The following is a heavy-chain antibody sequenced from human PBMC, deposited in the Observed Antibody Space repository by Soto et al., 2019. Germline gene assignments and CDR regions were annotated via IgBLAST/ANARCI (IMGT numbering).Heavy chain of an antibody. V-gene: IGHV1-2*02. CDR3: ARGLYSSPAYVFDS. D-gene: IGHD6-13*01. CDR2: INPKSGGT. CDR1: GYTFSGHY. Sequence: QVQLVQSGAEVRKPGAPVKVSCNVTGYTFSGHYLHWVRQAPGQGLEWMGGINPKSGGTNYAQKFQDRVTMTADTSVSAASMELTSLRYDDTAVFYCARGLYSSPAYVFDSWGQGTLVTVSS. J-gene: IGHJ4*02.